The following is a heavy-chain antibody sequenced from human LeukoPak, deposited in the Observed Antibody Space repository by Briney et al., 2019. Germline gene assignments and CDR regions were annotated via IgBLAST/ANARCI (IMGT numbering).Heavy chain of an antibody. J-gene: IGHJ4*02. Sequence: PGGSLRLSCAASGFTFSSYGMHWVRQAPGKGLEWVSAISGSGDSTYFADSVKGRYTTSRDNSKNTLYLQMHSLRAEDTAVYYCAKMGSSWYGDFGDYWGQGTLVTVSS. D-gene: IGHD6-13*01. V-gene: IGHV3-23*01. CDR1: GFTFSSYG. CDR3: AKMGSSWYGDFGDY. CDR2: ISGSGDST.